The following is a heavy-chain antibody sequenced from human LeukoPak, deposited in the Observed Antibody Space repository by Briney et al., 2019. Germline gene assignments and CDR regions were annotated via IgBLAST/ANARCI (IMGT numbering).Heavy chain of an antibody. CDR3: ASAIAEDFYYYYMDV. CDR1: GGSISSSY. Sequence: SETLSLTCTVSGGSISSSYWTWIRQPPGKGVEWIGYIYYSGSTNYNPSLKSRVTISVDTSKNQFSLNLSSVTAADTAVYYCASAIAEDFYYYYMDVWGKGTTVTVSS. V-gene: IGHV4-59*01. D-gene: IGHD1-14*01. J-gene: IGHJ6*03. CDR2: IYYSGST.